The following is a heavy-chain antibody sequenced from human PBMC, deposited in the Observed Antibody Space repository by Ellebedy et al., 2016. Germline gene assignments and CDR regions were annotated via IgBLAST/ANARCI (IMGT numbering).Heavy chain of an antibody. J-gene: IGHJ6*02. Sequence: GGSLRLSCAASGFTFSNFAMNWIRLAPGKGLEWVSSISRTGTYIYYAGSAKGRFTISRDNTKNSLYLQMTSLTIEDTAVYYCASRAMAVAETDPPIDYYYGMDVWGQGTTVTVSS. V-gene: IGHV3-21*01. CDR1: GFTFSNFA. CDR2: ISRTGTYI. CDR3: ASRAMAVAETDPPIDYYYGMDV. D-gene: IGHD6-19*01.